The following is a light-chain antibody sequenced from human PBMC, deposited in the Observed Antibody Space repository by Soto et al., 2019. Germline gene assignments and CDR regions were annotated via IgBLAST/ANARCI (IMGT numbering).Light chain of an antibody. J-gene: IGKJ1*01. V-gene: IGKV1-27*01. CDR3: QMYNSVPLCT. CDR1: QGFSNY. Sequence: DIQMTQSPSSLSASVGDRVTITCRASQGFSNYLAWYQQKPGKVPKLLIYAASTLQSGVASRFSGSGSGTDFTLTISSLQPEDVATYYCQMYNSVPLCTFRQGTKVEIK. CDR2: AAS.